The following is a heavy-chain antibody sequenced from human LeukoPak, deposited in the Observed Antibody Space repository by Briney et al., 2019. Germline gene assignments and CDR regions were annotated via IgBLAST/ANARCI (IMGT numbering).Heavy chain of an antibody. D-gene: IGHD6-19*01. CDR2: INPNIGAT. CDR1: GYTFTVYY. Sequence: ASVKVSCKPSGYTFTVYYLHWVRQAPGQALEWMGWINPNIGATMYAEKFQGRVTMTRDTSVSTAYMELSSLRSDDTALYYCARDRFGSVCPRPYYFEHWGQGTLVTVSS. CDR3: ARDRFGSVCPRPYYFEH. J-gene: IGHJ4*02. V-gene: IGHV1-2*02.